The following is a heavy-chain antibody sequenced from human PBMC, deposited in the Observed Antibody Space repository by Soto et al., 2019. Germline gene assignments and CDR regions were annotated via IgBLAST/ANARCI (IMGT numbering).Heavy chain of an antibody. V-gene: IGHV4-31*03. CDR3: ATKPNGLYYFDY. J-gene: IGHJ4*02. Sequence: SETLSLTCTVSSGSISSGDYYWSWIRQHPGKGLEWIGYIHSSGVAYYDPSLKSRPTMSVDMTKNQFSLSLSSVTAADTAVYYCATKPNGLYYFDYWGQGALVTVSS. CDR2: IHSSGVA. D-gene: IGHD2-8*01. CDR1: SGSISSGDYY.